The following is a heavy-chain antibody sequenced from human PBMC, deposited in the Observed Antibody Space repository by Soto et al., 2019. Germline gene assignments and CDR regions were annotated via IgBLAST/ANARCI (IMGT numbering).Heavy chain of an antibody. Sequence: QVQLVESGGGVVQPGRSLRLSCAASGFTFSSYGMHWVRQAPGKGLEWVAVISYDGSNKYYADSVKGRFTISRDNSKNTLYLQMNSLRAEDTAVYYCARDNHVLRFLEWPSAGGMDVWGQGTTVTVSS. CDR2: ISYDGSNK. V-gene: IGHV3-30*03. CDR1: GFTFSSYG. J-gene: IGHJ6*02. D-gene: IGHD3-3*01. CDR3: ARDNHVLRFLEWPSAGGMDV.